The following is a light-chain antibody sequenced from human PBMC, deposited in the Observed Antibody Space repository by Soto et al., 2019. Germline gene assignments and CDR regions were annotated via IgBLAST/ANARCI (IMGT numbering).Light chain of an antibody. CDR3: QKYDKWPLT. J-gene: IGKJ4*01. CDR1: QSVSSN. V-gene: IGKV3-15*01. Sequence: EIGMEQSPATPAGAPGGRANLSCMASQSVSSNLAWYQQKPGQAPRLLIYATSTRATGIPARFSGSGSGTEFTLTTSSLQSEDFAVYFCQKYDKWPLTFGGGTKVDIK. CDR2: ATS.